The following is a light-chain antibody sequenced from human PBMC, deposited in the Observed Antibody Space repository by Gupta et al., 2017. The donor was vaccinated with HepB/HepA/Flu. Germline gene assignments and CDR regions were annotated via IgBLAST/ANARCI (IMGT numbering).Light chain of an antibody. CDR2: DVS. J-gene: IGLJ3*02. CDR3: CSYAGSYTVV. Sequence: QSALTQPRPVSGSPGQSVTISCTGTSSDGGGSNYVSWYQQHPGKAPKLMIYDVSKRPSGVPDRVSGSKSGTAAALTISGLQAEDEAEDDCCSYAGSYTVVFGGGTNLTVL. V-gene: IGLV2-11*01. CDR1: SSDGGGSNY.